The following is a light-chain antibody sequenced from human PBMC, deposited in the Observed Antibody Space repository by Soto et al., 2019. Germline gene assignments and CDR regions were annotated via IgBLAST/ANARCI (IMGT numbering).Light chain of an antibody. CDR1: SSNIGAGYD. J-gene: IGLJ2*01. CDR2: DNS. Sequence: QSVLTQPPSVSGAPGQRVTISCTGSSSNIGAGYDVHWYQQPPGTAPKLLIYDNSNRPSGVPDRFSGSKSGTSASLAITGLQAEDEADYYCQSYESSLSGVVFGGGTKLTVL. V-gene: IGLV1-40*01. CDR3: QSYESSLSGVV.